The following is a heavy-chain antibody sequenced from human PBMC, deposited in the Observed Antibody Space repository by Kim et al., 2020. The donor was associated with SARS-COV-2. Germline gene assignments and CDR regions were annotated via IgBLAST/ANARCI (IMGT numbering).Heavy chain of an antibody. J-gene: IGHJ6*02. CDR1: GFTFSSYS. V-gene: IGHV3-21*01. Sequence: GGSLRLSCAASGFTFSSYSMNWVRQAPGKGLEWVSSISSSSSYIYYADSVKGRFTISRDNAKNSLYLQMNSLRAEDTAVYYCANRKMVRGAAGGMDVWGQRTTVTVSS. CDR2: ISSSSSYI. D-gene: IGHD3-10*01. CDR3: ANRKMVRGAAGGMDV.